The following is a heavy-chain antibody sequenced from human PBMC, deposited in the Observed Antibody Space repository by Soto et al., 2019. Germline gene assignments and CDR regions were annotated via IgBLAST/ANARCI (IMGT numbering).Heavy chain of an antibody. D-gene: IGHD2-2*01. CDR3: ARARYQPQTGADAFDI. Sequence: QVQLVQSGAEVKKPGSSVKVSCKASGGTFSSYTISWVRQAPGQGLEWMGRIIPILGIANYARKVQGRVTITADKSTSTAYMELSSLRSEDTAVYYCARARYQPQTGADAFDIWGQGTMVTVSS. J-gene: IGHJ3*02. CDR1: GGTFSSYT. CDR2: IIPILGIA. V-gene: IGHV1-69*02.